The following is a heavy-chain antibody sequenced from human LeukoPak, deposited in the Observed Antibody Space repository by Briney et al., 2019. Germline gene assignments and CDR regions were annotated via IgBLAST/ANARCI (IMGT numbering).Heavy chain of an antibody. Sequence: GGSLRLSCAASGLTGSHNYMSWVRQAPGKGLEWVSAIHTSGDTCYADSVKGRFVISRDTSKNTLYLQINSLRVEDTAVYYCIVFGDSNHWGQGTLVTVSS. CDR2: IHTSGDT. J-gene: IGHJ5*02. CDR3: IVFGDSNH. CDR1: GLTGSHNY. D-gene: IGHD4-17*01. V-gene: IGHV3-53*01.